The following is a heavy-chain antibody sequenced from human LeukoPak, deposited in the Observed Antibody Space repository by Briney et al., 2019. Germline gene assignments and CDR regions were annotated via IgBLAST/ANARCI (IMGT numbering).Heavy chain of an antibody. D-gene: IGHD3-22*01. Sequence: GGSLRLSCAASGLAFHDYAMHWVRQVPGKGLEWVSLISGDGGDTYYADSVKGRFAISRDNSKNSLYLQMNSLRTEDTALYYCAKVGESSGGYYSFDYWGQGTLVTVSS. CDR2: ISGDGGDT. CDR1: GLAFHDYA. CDR3: AKVGESSGGYYSFDY. V-gene: IGHV3-43*02. J-gene: IGHJ4*02.